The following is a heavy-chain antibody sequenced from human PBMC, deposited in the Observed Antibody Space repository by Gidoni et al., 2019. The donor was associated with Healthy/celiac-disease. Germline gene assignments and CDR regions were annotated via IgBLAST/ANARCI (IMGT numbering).Heavy chain of an antibody. D-gene: IGHD6-6*01. CDR3: ARVDSSSSLHYYYGMDV. J-gene: IGHJ6*02. CDR2: ISSSSSYI. V-gene: IGHV3-21*01. Sequence: EVQLVESGGGLVKPGGSLRLSCAASGFTFSSYRMNWVRQAPGKGLEWVSSISSSSSYIYYADSVKGRFTISRDNAKNSLYLQMNSLRAEDTAVYYCARVDSSSSLHYYYGMDVWGQGTTVTVSS. CDR1: GFTFSSYR.